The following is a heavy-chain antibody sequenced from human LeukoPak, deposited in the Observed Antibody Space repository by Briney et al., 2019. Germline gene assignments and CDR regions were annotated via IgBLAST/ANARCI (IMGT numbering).Heavy chain of an antibody. CDR1: GDSVSSNSAA. CDR2: TYYRSKGYN. CDR3: AREDIVVVPAANLYYYYYYGMDV. V-gene: IGHV6-1*01. J-gene: IGHJ6*02. Sequence: SQTLSLTCAISGDSVSSNSAAWNWIRQSPSRGLEWLGRTYYRSKGYNDYAVAVKSRITINPDTSKNQFSLQMNSVTPEDTAVYYCAREDIVVVPAANLYYYYYYGMDVWGQGTTVTVSS. D-gene: IGHD2-2*01.